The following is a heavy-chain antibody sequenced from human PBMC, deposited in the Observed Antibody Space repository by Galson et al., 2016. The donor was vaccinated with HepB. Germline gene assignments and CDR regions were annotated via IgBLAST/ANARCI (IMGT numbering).Heavy chain of an antibody. Sequence: SLRLSCAASGFTFGSYWMSWIRQAPGSGLEWVANIKQDGSEKGYVDSVEGRFTISRDNAKNSLYQQMNSLRVEDTGVYYCTREGHGGFDYWGQGTLVIVSS. CDR2: IKQDGSEK. CDR3: TREGHGGFDY. V-gene: IGHV3-7*01. D-gene: IGHD3-16*01. CDR1: GFTFGSYW. J-gene: IGHJ4*02.